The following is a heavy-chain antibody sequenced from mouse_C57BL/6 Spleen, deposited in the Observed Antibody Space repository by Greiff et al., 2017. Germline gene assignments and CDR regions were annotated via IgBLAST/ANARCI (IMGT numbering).Heavy chain of an antibody. D-gene: IGHD2-3*01. Sequence: EVKLQQSGPELVKPGASVKIPCKASGYTFTDYNMDWVKQSHGKSLEWIGDINPNNGGTIYNQKFKGKATLTVDKSSSTAYMELRSLTSEDTAVYYCARQWLLPDYYAMDYWGQGTSVTVSS. J-gene: IGHJ4*01. V-gene: IGHV1-18*01. CDR2: INPNNGGT. CDR1: GYTFTDYN. CDR3: ARQWLLPDYYAMDY.